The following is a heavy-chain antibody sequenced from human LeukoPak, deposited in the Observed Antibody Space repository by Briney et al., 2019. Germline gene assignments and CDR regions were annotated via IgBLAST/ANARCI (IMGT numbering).Heavy chain of an antibody. D-gene: IGHD3-22*01. J-gene: IGHJ4*02. CDR2: ISAYNGNT. V-gene: IGHV1-18*01. CDR1: GYTFTSYG. CDR3: AREHYDSSGYAFDY. Sequence: ASVKVSCKASGYTFTSYGISWLRQAPVQGLEWMGWISAYNGNTNYAQKLQGRVTMTTDTSTSTAYMELRSLRSDDTAVYYCAREHYDSSGYAFDYWGQGTLVTVSS.